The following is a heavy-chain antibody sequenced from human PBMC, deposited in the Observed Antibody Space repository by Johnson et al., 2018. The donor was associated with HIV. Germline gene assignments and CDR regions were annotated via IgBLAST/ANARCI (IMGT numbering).Heavy chain of an antibody. V-gene: IGHV3-20*04. Sequence: EVQVVESGGTVVRPVGSLRLSCAASGFTFDDYGMNWVRQVPGKGLEWVSGINWSGHDTAYSDSVKGRVTISRDNAKNSLYLQMNGLRDEDTAWYYCARGRGYGDERGALDNWGQGTMVTVSA. D-gene: IGHD4-17*01. CDR3: ARGRGYGDERGALDN. CDR2: INWSGHDT. J-gene: IGHJ3*02. CDR1: GFTFDDYG.